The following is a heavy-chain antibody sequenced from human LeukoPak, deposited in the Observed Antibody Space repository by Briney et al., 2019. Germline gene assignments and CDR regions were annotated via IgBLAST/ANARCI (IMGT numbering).Heavy chain of an antibody. D-gene: IGHD4-17*01. J-gene: IGHJ4*02. CDR1: GFIFSSYE. CDR2: ISSSGSTI. V-gene: IGHV3-48*03. CDR3: ARGFRLRLDY. Sequence: GGSLRLSSAASGFIFSSYEMNWVRQAPRKGLEWVSYISSSGSTIYYADSVKGRFTISRDNAKNSLYLHMNSLRAEDTAVYYCARGFRLRLDYWGQGTLVTVSS.